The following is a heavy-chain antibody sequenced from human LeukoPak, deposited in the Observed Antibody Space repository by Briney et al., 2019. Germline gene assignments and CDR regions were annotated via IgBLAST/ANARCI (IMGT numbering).Heavy chain of an antibody. CDR1: GFTLSNYE. Sequence: GGSLGLSCAASGFTLSNYEMNWVRLAPGKGLEWISYIGTSGTAIYYADSVRGRFTISRDTAKNSVYLQMNRLSVEDTAVYYCARINPSWYFDLWGRGTLVTVSS. V-gene: IGHV3-48*03. CDR2: IGTSGTAI. J-gene: IGHJ2*01. CDR3: ARINPSWYFDL.